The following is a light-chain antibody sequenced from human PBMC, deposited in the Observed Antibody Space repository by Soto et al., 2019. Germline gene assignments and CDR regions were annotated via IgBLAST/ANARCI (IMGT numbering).Light chain of an antibody. J-gene: IGLJ1*01. CDR1: SSDVGFYNY. CDR2: EVS. CDR3: SSYRSSSTLYV. Sequence: HSALTQPASVSGSPGQSITISCTGTSSDVGFYNYVSWYQQHPGKAPKLMIYEVSNRPSGVSNRFSGSKSGNTASLTISGLQAEDEADYYCSSYRSSSTLYVFGTGTKLTVL. V-gene: IGLV2-14*01.